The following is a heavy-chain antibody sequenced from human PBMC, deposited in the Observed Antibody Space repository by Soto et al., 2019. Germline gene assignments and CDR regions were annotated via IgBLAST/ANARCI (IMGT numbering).Heavy chain of an antibody. CDR1: GGSISSGGYY. J-gene: IGHJ6*02. D-gene: IGHD2-2*01. V-gene: IGHV4-31*03. CDR3: ARDSRPAGYYYGMDV. Sequence: SETLSLTCTVSGGSISSGGYYWSWIRQHPGKGLEWIGYIYYSGSTYYNPSLKSRVTISVDTSKNQLSLKLSSVTAADTAVYYCARDSRPAGYYYGMDVWGQGTTVTVSS. CDR2: IYYSGST.